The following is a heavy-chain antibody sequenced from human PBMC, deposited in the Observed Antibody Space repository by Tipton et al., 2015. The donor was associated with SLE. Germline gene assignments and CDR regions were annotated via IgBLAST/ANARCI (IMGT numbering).Heavy chain of an antibody. Sequence: SLRLSCATSGFTFSNAWMSWVRQAPGKGLEWIGSIYYSGSTYYNPSLKSRVTISLDTSKNQFSLSLNSVTAADTAVYYCARMGSIVLKRFDPWGQGTLVTVSS. CDR3: ARMGSIVLKRFDP. D-gene: IGHD2-8*01. CDR2: IYYSGST. CDR1: GFTFSNAW. J-gene: IGHJ5*02. V-gene: IGHV4-4*02.